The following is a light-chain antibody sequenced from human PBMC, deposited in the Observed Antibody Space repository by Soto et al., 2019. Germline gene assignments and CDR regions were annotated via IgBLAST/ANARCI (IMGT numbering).Light chain of an antibody. CDR2: GAS. V-gene: IGKV3-20*01. CDR1: QSVSSGY. J-gene: IGKJ1*01. Sequence: IVLTQSPGTLSLSPGERATLSCRASQSVSSGYLAWYQQKPGQAPRLLIYGASSRATGIPDRFSGSGSGTDFTLTSSRLEPEDFAVYYCQQYNSSPWTFGQGTKVEIK. CDR3: QQYNSSPWT.